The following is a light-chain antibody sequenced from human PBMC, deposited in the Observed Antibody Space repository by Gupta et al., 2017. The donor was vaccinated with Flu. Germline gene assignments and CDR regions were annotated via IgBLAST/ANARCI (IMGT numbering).Light chain of an antibody. Sequence: SALTQPASVSGSPDPSITIPCTGTSNDVGGYNFVSWYQQHPGKAPKLMIYEVSERPSGVSNRFSGSKSGNTASLTISGLQADDEADYYCSSKRSSSALAIFGGGTRLTVL. CDR3: SSKRSSSALAI. CDR1: SNDVGGYNF. CDR2: EVS. J-gene: IGLJ2*01. V-gene: IGLV2-14*01.